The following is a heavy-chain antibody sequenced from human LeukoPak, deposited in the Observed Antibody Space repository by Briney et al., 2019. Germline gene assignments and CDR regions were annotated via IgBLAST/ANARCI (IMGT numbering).Heavy chain of an antibody. J-gene: IGHJ4*02. CDR3: ARGSGSATSFDY. D-gene: IGHD1-26*01. CDR1: GGSISSYY. Sequence: KPSQTLSLTCAVSGGSISSYYWSWIRQPPGKGLEWIGYIYYSGSTNYDPSLKSRVTISVDTSKNQFSLKLSSVTAADTAVYYCARGSGSATSFDYWGQGTLVTVSS. CDR2: IYYSGST. V-gene: IGHV4-59*01.